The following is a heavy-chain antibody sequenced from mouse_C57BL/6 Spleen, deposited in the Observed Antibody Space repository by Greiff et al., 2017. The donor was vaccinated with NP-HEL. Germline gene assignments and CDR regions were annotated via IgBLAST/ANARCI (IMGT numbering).Heavy chain of an antibody. D-gene: IGHD1-1*01. V-gene: IGHV1-4*01. Sequence: VQLQQSGAELARPGASVKMSCKASGYTFTSYTMHWLKQRPGQGLEWIGYINPSSGYTKYNQKFKDKATLTADKSSSTAYMQLSSLTSEDSAVYYWARTTVVADYYAMDYWGQGTSVTVSP. CDR1: GYTFTSYT. CDR3: ARTTVVADYYAMDY. J-gene: IGHJ4*01. CDR2: INPSSGYT.